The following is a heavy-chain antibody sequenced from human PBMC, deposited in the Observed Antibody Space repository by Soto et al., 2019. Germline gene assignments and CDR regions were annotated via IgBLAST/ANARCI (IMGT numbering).Heavy chain of an antibody. V-gene: IGHV1-18*01. Sequence: QVQLVQSGAEVKKPGASVKVSCKASGYTFTSCGISWVRQAPGQGLEWMGWISAYNGNTNYAQKLQGRVTMTTDTSTSTAYMELRSLRSDDTAVYYCARDSPARQHLWFGEPHYYYGMDVWGQGTTVTVSS. CDR2: ISAYNGNT. J-gene: IGHJ6*02. CDR1: GYTFTSCG. D-gene: IGHD3-10*01. CDR3: ARDSPARQHLWFGEPHYYYGMDV.